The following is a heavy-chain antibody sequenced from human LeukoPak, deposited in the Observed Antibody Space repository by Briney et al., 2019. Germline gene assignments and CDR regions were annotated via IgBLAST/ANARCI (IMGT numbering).Heavy chain of an antibody. CDR2: IWYDGTNR. V-gene: IGHV3-33*01. Sequence: PGGSLRLSCAASGFTLSSYGIHWVCQAPGKGLEWVAVIWYDGTNRYYVDSVRGRFTISRDNSKNTLYLQMNSLRAEDTAVHYCARGGHDYYDRSGYYYMSAFDIWGQGTMVTVSS. D-gene: IGHD3-22*01. CDR1: GFTLSSYG. CDR3: ARGGHDYYDRSGYYYMSAFDI. J-gene: IGHJ3*02.